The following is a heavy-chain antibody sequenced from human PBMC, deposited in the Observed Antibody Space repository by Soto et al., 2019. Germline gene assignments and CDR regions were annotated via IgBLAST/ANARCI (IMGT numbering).Heavy chain of an antibody. V-gene: IGHV3-21*01. Sequence: EVQLVESGGGLVKPGGSLRLSCVASGFTFRTYTINWVRQAPGKGLEWVSGIRGFSPYTFYAESVKGRFTISRDNAKNSLHLQMNSLGVEDTAVYYCARDRGYDAHDYYYNAMDVWGQGTTVTVSS. J-gene: IGHJ6*02. CDR2: IRGFSPYT. CDR1: GFTFRTYT. D-gene: IGHD2-15*01. CDR3: ARDRGYDAHDYYYNAMDV.